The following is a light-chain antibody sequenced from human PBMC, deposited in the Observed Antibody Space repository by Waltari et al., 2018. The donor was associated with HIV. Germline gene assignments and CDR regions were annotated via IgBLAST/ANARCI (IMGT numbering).Light chain of an antibody. CDR2: DVT. CDR1: SSDIGAYNH. J-gene: IGLJ3*02. CDR3: SSYTASNTLWV. V-gene: IGLV2-14*03. Sequence: QSALTQPASASGSRGQSITLSCPGTSSDIGAYNHVSWFQQRPGKAPKLIIYDVTDRPSGVSKRFSGSKSGITASLTISGLQADDEGDYYCSSYTASNTLWVFGGGTKLTVL.